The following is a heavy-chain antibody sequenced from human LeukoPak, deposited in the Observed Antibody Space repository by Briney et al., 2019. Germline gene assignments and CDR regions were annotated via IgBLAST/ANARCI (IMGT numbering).Heavy chain of an antibody. Sequence: GGSLRLSCAASGFTFSSYAMHWVRQAPGKGLEWVAVISYDGSNKYYADSVKGRFTISRDNSKNTLYLQMNSLRAEDTAVYYCAKDGGLGGGLGYWGQGTLVTVSS. V-gene: IGHV3-30-3*01. D-gene: IGHD3-16*01. CDR2: ISYDGSNK. J-gene: IGHJ4*02. CDR1: GFTFSSYA. CDR3: AKDGGLGGGLGY.